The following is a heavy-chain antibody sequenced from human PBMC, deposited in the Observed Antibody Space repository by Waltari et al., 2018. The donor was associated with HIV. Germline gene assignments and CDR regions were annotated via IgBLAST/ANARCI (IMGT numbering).Heavy chain of an antibody. CDR1: GCSISSYY. J-gene: IGHJ6*02. CDR2: IYYSGST. D-gene: IGHD6-13*01. Sequence: QVQLQESGPGLVKPSETLSLTCTVSGCSISSYYWSWIRQPPGKGLEWIGYIYYSGSTNYNPSLKSRVTISVDTSKNQFSLKLSSVTAADTAVYYCARRIAAAGMNGMDVWGQGTTVTVSS. V-gene: IGHV4-59*01. CDR3: ARRIAAAGMNGMDV.